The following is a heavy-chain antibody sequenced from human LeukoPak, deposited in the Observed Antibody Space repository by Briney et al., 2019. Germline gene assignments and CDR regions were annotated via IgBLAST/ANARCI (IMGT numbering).Heavy chain of an antibody. CDR1: GGSISSYY. Sequence: SETLSLTCTVSGGSISSYYWSWIRQPAGRGLEWIGRIYTSGSTNYNPSLKSRVTMSVDTSKNQFSLKLSSVTAADTAVYYCARVGPMGGRAYYDFWSGYSNYYYYYMDVWGKGTTVTVSS. V-gene: IGHV4-4*07. D-gene: IGHD3-3*01. J-gene: IGHJ6*03. CDR3: ARVGPMGGRAYYDFWSGYSNYYYYYMDV. CDR2: IYTSGST.